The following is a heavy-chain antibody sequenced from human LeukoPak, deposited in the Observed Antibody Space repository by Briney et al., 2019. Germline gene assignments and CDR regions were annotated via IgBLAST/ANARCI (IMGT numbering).Heavy chain of an antibody. Sequence: SETLSLTCTVAGGSISSYYWSWIRQPPGKGLEWIGYIYYSGSTNYNPSLKSRVTISVATSKNQFSLKLSPVTAADTAVYYCARGIVGVRDAFDIWGQGTMVTVSS. CDR2: IYYSGST. CDR3: ARGIVGVRDAFDI. V-gene: IGHV4-59*01. CDR1: GGSISSYY. D-gene: IGHD1-26*01. J-gene: IGHJ3*02.